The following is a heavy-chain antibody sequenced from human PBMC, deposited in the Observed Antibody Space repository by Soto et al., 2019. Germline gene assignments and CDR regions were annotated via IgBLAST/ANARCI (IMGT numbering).Heavy chain of an antibody. D-gene: IGHD2-8*01. CDR3: ARDVCTNGVCYYYYYYGMDV. CDR2: INSDGSST. V-gene: IGHV3-74*01. J-gene: IGHJ6*02. Sequence: GGSLRLSCAASGFTFSSYWMHWVRQAPGKGLVWVSRINSDGSSTSYADSVRGRFTISRDNAKNTLYLQMNSLRAEDMAVYYCARDVCTNGVCYYYYYYGMDVWGQGTTVTVSS. CDR1: GFTFSSYW.